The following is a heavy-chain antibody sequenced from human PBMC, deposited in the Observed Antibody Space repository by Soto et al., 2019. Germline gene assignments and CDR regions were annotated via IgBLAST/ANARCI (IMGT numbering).Heavy chain of an antibody. CDR2: MSYDGSSN. CDR1: GFNFSSFV. Sequence: PGGSLRLSCAASGFNFSSFVMHWVRQSPGKGLEWVALMSYDGSSNYYQDSLKGRFTISRDKSKNTLYLQMSSLRVEDTAVYYCAKDRGWSSADLEYWGQGTLVTVSS. J-gene: IGHJ4*02. CDR3: AKDRGWSSADLEY. V-gene: IGHV3-30*18. D-gene: IGHD6-19*01.